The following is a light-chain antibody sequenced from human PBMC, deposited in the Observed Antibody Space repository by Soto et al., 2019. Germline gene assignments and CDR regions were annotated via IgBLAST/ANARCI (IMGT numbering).Light chain of an antibody. Sequence: DIQMTQSPSSLSASVGDRVTITCRASQTISHYLNWYHQKPGKAPKLLIYATSSLQSGVPSRFSGSGSGTDFTLTISSLQPEDFATYYCQQSSSIPLTFGGGTKVEIK. CDR1: QTISHY. CDR3: QQSSSIPLT. V-gene: IGKV1-39*01. J-gene: IGKJ4*01. CDR2: ATS.